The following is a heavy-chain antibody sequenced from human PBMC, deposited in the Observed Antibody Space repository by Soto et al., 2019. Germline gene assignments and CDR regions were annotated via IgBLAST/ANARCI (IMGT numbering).Heavy chain of an antibody. J-gene: IGHJ5*02. V-gene: IGHV4-34*01. CDR2: INHSGST. D-gene: IGHD6-19*01. Sequence: SETLSLTCAVYGGSFSGYYWSWIRQPPGKGLEWIGEINHSGSTNYNPSLKSRVTISVDTSKNQFSLKLSSVTAADTAVYYCAIVKRGGSGCYCVVWFDPWGKGTLVTVSS. CDR1: GGSFSGYY. CDR3: AIVKRGGSGCYCVVWFDP.